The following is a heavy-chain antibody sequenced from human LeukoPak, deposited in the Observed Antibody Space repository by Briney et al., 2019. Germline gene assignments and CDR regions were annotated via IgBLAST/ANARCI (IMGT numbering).Heavy chain of an antibody. CDR3: TTDQGVPVVAYGAFHI. Sequence: GESLRLSCAASGFTFSDVWMTWVRQAPGRGLEWVGRIRRNTDGGTADYAAPVKGRFTISRDDSKKTLYLQMNSLKTEDTAVYFCTTDQGVPVVAYGAFHIWGQGTMVTVS. J-gene: IGHJ3*02. CDR2: IRRNTDGGTA. CDR1: GFTFSDVW. D-gene: IGHD3-22*01. V-gene: IGHV3-15*01.